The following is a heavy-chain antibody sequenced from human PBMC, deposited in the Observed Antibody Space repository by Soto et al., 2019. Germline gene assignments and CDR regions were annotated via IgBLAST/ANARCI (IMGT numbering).Heavy chain of an antibody. V-gene: IGHV3-7*01. CDR1: GFTFSSYW. CDR2: IKQDGSEK. CDR3: ARTGGVTETIKPDNDEPFTYYYYYMDV. J-gene: IGHJ6*03. Sequence: PGGSLRLSCAASGFTFSSYWMSWVRQAPGKGLEWVANIKQDGSEKYYVDSVKGRFTISRDNAKYSLYLQMNSLRAEDTAVYYCARTGGVTETIKPDNDEPFTYYYYYMDVWGKGTTVTVSS. D-gene: IGHD1-1*01.